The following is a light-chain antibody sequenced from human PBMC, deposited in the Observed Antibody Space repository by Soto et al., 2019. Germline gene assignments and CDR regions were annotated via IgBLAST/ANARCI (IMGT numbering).Light chain of an antibody. CDR2: GVS. Sequence: QSALTQPASVSGSPGQSITISCTGTSSDVGGYNYVSWYQQHPGKAPKLMIFGVSNRPSGISNRFSGSKSGNTASLTISGLQAEEEADYYCSSYTSSSTLRVFGGGTKLTVL. CDR1: SSDVGGYNY. V-gene: IGLV2-14*01. CDR3: SSYTSSSTLRV. J-gene: IGLJ3*02.